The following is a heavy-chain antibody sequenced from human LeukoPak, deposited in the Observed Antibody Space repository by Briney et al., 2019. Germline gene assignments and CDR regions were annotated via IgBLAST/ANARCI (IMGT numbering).Heavy chain of an antibody. Sequence: SETLSLTCSVSGYSISSGYYWGWIRQPPGKGLEWIGNIYHDGNTYYNPSLKSRVTISVDTSRNQFSLKLNSVTAADTAVYYCAKSNGYGLIDIWGQGTMVTVSS. D-gene: IGHD3-22*01. CDR3: AKSNGYGLIDI. CDR1: GYSISSGYY. V-gene: IGHV4-38-2*02. J-gene: IGHJ3*02. CDR2: IYHDGNT.